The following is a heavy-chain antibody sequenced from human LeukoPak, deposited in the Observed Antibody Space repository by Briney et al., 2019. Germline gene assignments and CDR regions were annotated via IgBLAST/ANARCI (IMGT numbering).Heavy chain of an antibody. CDR1: GFTFSSYW. J-gene: IGHJ6*03. CDR3: AREISGWGLLRGYYYMDV. V-gene: IGHV3-7*01. Sequence: GGSLRLSCAASGFTFSSYWMSWVRQAPGKGLEWVANIKQDGSEKYYVDSVKGRFTISRDNAKNSLYLQMNSLRAEDTAVYYCAREISGWGLLRGYYYMDVWGKGTTVTISS. CDR2: IKQDGSEK. D-gene: IGHD6-19*01.